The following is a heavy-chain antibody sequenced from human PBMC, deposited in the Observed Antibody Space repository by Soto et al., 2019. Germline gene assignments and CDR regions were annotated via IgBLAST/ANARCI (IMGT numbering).Heavy chain of an antibody. Sequence: GGSLRLSCAASGFTFDDYAMHWVRQAPGKGLEWVSGISWNSGSIGYADSVKGRFTISRDNAKNSLYLQMNSLRAEDTALYYCAKDRGKSPVDAFDIWGQGTMVTVSS. CDR3: AKDRGKSPVDAFDI. CDR1: GFTFDDYA. CDR2: ISWNSGSI. V-gene: IGHV3-9*01. J-gene: IGHJ3*02.